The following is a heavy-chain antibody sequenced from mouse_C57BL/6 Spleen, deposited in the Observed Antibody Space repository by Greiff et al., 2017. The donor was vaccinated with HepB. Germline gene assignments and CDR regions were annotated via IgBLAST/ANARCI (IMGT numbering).Heavy chain of an antibody. D-gene: IGHD1-1*01. V-gene: IGHV1-80*01. CDR3: ARSHYYGSSPHYAMDY. CDR2: IYPGDGDT. Sequence: QVQLQQSGAELVKPGASVKISCKASGYAFSSYWMNWVKQRPGKGLEWIGQIYPGDGDTNYNGKFKGKATLTADKSSSTAYMQLSSLTSEDSAVYFCARSHYYGSSPHYAMDYWGQGTSVTVSS. CDR1: GYAFSSYW. J-gene: IGHJ4*01.